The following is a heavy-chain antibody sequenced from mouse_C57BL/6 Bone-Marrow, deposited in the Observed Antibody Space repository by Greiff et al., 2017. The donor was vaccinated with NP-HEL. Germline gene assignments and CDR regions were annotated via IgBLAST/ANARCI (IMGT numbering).Heavy chain of an antibody. CDR3: ARRLRLLFDY. CDR2: IHPNSGST. CDR1: GYTFTSYW. D-gene: IGHD2-2*01. V-gene: IGHV1-64*01. J-gene: IGHJ2*01. Sequence: QVQLQQSGAELVKPGASVKLSCKASGYTFTSYWMHWVKQRPGQGLEWIGMIHPNSGSTNYNEKFKSKATLTVDKSSSTAYMQLSSLTSEDSAVYYCARRLRLLFDYWGQGTTLTVSS.